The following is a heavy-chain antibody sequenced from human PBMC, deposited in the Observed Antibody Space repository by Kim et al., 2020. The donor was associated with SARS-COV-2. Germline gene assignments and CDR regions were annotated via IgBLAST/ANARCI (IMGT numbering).Heavy chain of an antibody. D-gene: IGHD4-4*01. CDR3: ARVATVTTSYHLYWYFDL. V-gene: IGHV4-61*06. J-gene: IGHJ2*01. Sequence: KSRVTISVDTSKNQFSLKLSSVTAADTAVYYCARVATVTTSYHLYWYFDLWGRGTLVTVSS.